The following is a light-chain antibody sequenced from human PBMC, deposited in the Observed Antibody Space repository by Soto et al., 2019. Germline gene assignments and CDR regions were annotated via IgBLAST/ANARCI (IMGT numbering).Light chain of an antibody. CDR3: LQDYNYPRT. J-gene: IGKJ1*01. CDR1: QGIRNE. Sequence: ASPMTQSPSSLYASVGDRVTITCRASQGIRNELGWYQQRPGKAPKLLIYAASTLDSGVSSRFSASGSGTDFPLPLSSLRPEDSANYYCLQDYNYPRTFGQGTKVEI. V-gene: IGKV1-6*01. CDR2: AAS.